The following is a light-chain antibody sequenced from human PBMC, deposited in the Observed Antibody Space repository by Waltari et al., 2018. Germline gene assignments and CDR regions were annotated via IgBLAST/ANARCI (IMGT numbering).Light chain of an antibody. V-gene: IGKV3-20*01. Sequence: LTQSPGTLSLSPGERATLSCRASQSVSSSYLAWYQQKPGQAPRLLIYGASSRATGIPDRFSGSGSGTDFTLTISRLDPEDFAVYYCQQYGSSPWTFGQGTKVEIK. CDR3: QQYGSSPWT. CDR1: QSVSSSY. CDR2: GAS. J-gene: IGKJ1*01.